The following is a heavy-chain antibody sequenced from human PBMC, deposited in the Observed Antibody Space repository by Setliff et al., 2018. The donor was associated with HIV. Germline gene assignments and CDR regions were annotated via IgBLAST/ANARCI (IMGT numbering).Heavy chain of an antibody. CDR2: INHSGSI. J-gene: IGHJ6*02. D-gene: IGHD2-2*01. V-gene: IGHV4-34*01. Sequence: PSETLSLTCAVYGGSFSGHYWSWIRQSPGKGLEWIGEINHSGSIKYNPSLKSRVSMSVDKSKNQFSLKLTSVTAADTAVYYCARGHCSGTNCYGVDYYGMDVWGQGTTVTVSS. CDR3: ARGHCSGTNCYGVDYYGMDV. CDR1: GGSFSGHY.